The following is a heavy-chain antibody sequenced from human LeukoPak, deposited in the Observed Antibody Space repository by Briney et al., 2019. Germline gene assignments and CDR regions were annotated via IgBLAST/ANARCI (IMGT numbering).Heavy chain of an antibody. Sequence: TASETLSLTCTVSGGSISSYYWGWIRQPPGKGLEWIGSIYHSGSTYYNPSLKSRVTISVDTSKNQFPLKLSSVTAADTAVYYCARDAPAVPQYYYDSSGPHRGFDYWGQGTLVTVSS. D-gene: IGHD3-22*01. V-gene: IGHV4-38-2*02. CDR2: IYHSGST. CDR1: GGSISSYY. J-gene: IGHJ4*02. CDR3: ARDAPAVPQYYYDSSGPHRGFDY.